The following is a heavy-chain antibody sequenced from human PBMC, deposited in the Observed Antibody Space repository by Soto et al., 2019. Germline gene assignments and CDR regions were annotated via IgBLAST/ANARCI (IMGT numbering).Heavy chain of an antibody. CDR2: IYWDDDK. V-gene: IGHV2-5*02. CDR3: VHSLIPNWGSRGAFDY. D-gene: IGHD7-27*01. Sequence: QITLKESGPTLVKPTQTLTLTCTFSGFSLSTSGVGVGWIRQPPGKALEWLALIYWDDDKRYSPSLKSRLTITKDTSKNQVVLTMTNMDPVDIATYYCVHSLIPNWGSRGAFDYWGQGTLVTVSS. CDR1: GFSLSTSGVG. J-gene: IGHJ4*02.